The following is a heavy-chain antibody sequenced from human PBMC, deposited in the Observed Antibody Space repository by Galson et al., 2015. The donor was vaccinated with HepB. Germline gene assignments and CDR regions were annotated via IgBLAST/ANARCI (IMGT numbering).Heavy chain of an antibody. V-gene: IGHV2-5*02. CDR1: GFSLSTSGVG. CDR2: IYWDDDK. D-gene: IGHD3-10*01. Sequence: PALVKPTQTLTLTCTFSGFSLSTSGVGVGWIRQPPGKALEWLALIYWDDDKRYSPSLKSRLTITKDTSKNQVVLTMTNMDPVDTATYYCAHARSYYNEVGWYFDLWGRGTLVTVSS. J-gene: IGHJ2*01. CDR3: AHARSYYNEVGWYFDL.